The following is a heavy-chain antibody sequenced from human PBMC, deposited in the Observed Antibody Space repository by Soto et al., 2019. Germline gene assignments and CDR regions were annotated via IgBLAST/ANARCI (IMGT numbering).Heavy chain of an antibody. CDR2: IYYSGST. CDR1: GGSISSYY. V-gene: IGHV4-59*01. J-gene: IGHJ4*02. CDR3: ARVRYFDWLLPDY. D-gene: IGHD3-9*01. Sequence: LSLTCTVSGGSISSYYWSWIRQPPGKGLEWIGYIYYSGSTNYNPSLKSRVTISDTSKNQFSLKLSSVTAADTAVYYCARVRYFDWLLPDYWGQGTLVTV.